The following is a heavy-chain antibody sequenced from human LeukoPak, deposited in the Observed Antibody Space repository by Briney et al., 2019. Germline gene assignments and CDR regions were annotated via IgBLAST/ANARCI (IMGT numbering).Heavy chain of an antibody. CDR3: TKDPNGDYVGAFDP. J-gene: IGHJ5*02. CDR1: GFTFSSFA. CDR2: ISSRHLTT. Sequence: GGSLRLSCAVSGFTFSSFAMAWVRQAPGKGLEWVSSISSRHLTTYYTDSVKGRFTISRDNSKNTLYLQMNSLRAEDTAVYYCTKDPNGDYVGAFDPWGQGTLVTVSS. D-gene: IGHD4-17*01. V-gene: IGHV3-23*01.